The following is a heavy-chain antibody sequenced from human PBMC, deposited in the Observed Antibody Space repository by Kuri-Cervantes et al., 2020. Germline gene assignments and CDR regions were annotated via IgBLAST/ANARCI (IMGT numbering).Heavy chain of an antibody. V-gene: IGHV4-31*03. Sequence: SETLSLTCTVSGGSISSGGYYWSWIRQHPGKGLEWIGYIYYSGSTYYNPSLKSRVTISVDTSKNQFSLKLSSVTAVDTAVYYCARDPGGQLADDAFDIWGQGTMVTVSS. CDR3: ARDPGGQLADDAFDI. J-gene: IGHJ3*02. CDR1: GGSISSGGYY. D-gene: IGHD6-6*01. CDR2: IYYSGST.